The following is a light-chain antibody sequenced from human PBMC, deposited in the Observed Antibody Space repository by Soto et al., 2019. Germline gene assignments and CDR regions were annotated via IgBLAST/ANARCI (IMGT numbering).Light chain of an antibody. CDR1: QGVASW. CDR3: QQYNSYSSYT. CDR2: KAS. J-gene: IGKJ2*01. V-gene: IGKV1-5*03. Sequence: DIPMTQSPSILSASVGDRVTITCRASQGVASWLAWYQQKPGKAPKLLIYKASTLASAVPSRFSGSGSGTEFTLTISCLQPDDFATYYCQQYNSYSSYTFGQGTKLEIK.